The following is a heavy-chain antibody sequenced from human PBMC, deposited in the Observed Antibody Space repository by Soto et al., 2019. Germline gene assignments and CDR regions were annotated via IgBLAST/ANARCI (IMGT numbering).Heavy chain of an antibody. J-gene: IGHJ1*01. Sequence: GGSLRLSCAASGFTFDDYTMHWVRQAPGKGLEWVSLISWDGGSTYYADSVKGRFTISRDISKNSLYLQMNSLRTEDTALYYCAKDDRRYLGYTSGWYTGEYFQHWGQGTLVTVSS. CDR3: AKDDRRYLGYTSGWYTGEYFQH. CDR1: GFTFDDYT. CDR2: ISWDGGST. D-gene: IGHD6-19*01. V-gene: IGHV3-43*01.